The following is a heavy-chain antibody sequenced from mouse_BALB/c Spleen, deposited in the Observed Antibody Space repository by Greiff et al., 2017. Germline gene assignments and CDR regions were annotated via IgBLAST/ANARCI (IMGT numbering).Heavy chain of an antibody. V-gene: IGHV1-7*01. CDR1: GYTFTSYW. Sequence: QVQLQQSGAELAKPGASVKMSCKASGYTFTSYWMHWVKQRPGQGLEWIGYINPSTGYTEYNQKFKDKATLTADKSSSTAYMQLSSLTSEDSAVYYCARGIRLGYWGQGTTLTVSS. J-gene: IGHJ2*01. CDR3: ARGIRLGY. CDR2: INPSTGYT. D-gene: IGHD1-2*01.